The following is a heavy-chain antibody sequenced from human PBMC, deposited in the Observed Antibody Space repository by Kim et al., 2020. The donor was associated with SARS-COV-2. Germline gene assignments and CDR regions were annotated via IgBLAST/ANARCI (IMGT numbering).Heavy chain of an antibody. D-gene: IGHD6-13*01. CDR2: INAGNGNT. Sequence: ASVKVSCKASGYTFTSYAMHWVRQAPGQRLEWMGWINAGNGNTKYSQKFQGRVTITRDTSASTAYMELSSLRSEDTAVYYCARDGYSSSWSHPHSFDYWGQGTLVTVSS. J-gene: IGHJ4*02. CDR1: GYTFTSYA. V-gene: IGHV1-3*01. CDR3: ARDGYSSSWSHPHSFDY.